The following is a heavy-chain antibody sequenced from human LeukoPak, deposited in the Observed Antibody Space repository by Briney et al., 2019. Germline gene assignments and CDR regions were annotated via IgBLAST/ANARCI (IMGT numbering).Heavy chain of an antibody. CDR3: ARSGSGMGFTFGGVINY. CDR2: INHSGST. Sequence: SETLSLTCAVYGGSFSGYYWSWIRQPPGKGLEWIGEINHSGSTNYNPSLKSRVTISVDRSKNQFSLKLSSVTAADTAVYYCARSGSGMGFTFGGVINYWGQGTLVTVSS. V-gene: IGHV4-34*01. D-gene: IGHD3-16*01. J-gene: IGHJ4*02. CDR1: GGSFSGYY.